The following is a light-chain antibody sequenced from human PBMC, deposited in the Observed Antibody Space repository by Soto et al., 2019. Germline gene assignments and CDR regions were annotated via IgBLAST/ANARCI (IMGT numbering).Light chain of an antibody. CDR2: SDN. CDR1: NIGNLD. J-gene: IGLJ2*01. V-gene: IGLV3-21*04. CDR3: QVWDGSTDAV. Sequence: SYELTQPPSVSAAPGKTATITCGGNNIGNLDVHWYQQKPGQAPVLVIFSDNDRPSGIPDRFAGSNSGNTATLTISRVDAGDEANYYCQVWDGSTDAVFGGGTKLTV.